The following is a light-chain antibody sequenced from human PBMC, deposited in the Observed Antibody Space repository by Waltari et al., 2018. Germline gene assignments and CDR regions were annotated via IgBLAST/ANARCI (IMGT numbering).Light chain of an antibody. V-gene: IGLV2-11*01. J-gene: IGLJ3*02. Sequence: QSALTQPRSVSGSPGQSVTISCTGTSSDVGGYNYVSWYQHHPGNAPKLIIYDVTKRPSGVPCRFSASKSDSTASLTISGLQAEDEADYYCCSYAGSGTFWVFGGGTKLTVL. CDR1: SSDVGGYNY. CDR3: CSYAGSGTFWV. CDR2: DVT.